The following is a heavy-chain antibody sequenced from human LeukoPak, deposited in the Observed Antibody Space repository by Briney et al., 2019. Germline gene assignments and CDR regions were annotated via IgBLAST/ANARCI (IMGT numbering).Heavy chain of an antibody. CDR1: GGSISSGDYY. J-gene: IGHJ4*02. D-gene: IGHD3-10*01. CDR2: IYYSGST. V-gene: IGHV4-30-4*01. CDR3: ARGTNYYGSGMFYFDY. Sequence: SETLSLTCTVSGGSISSGDYYWSWIRQPPGKGLEWIGYIYYSGSTYCNPSLKSRVTISVDTSKNQFSLKLSSVTAADTAVYYCARGTNYYGSGMFYFDYWGQGTLVTVSS.